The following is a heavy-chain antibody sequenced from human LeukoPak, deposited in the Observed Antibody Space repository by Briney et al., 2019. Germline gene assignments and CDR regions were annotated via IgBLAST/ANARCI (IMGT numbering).Heavy chain of an antibody. CDR2: IYYSGST. V-gene: IGHV4-59*01. J-gene: IGHJ5*02. Sequence: SETLSLTYTVSGGSISSYYWSWIRQPPGKGLEWIGYIYYSGSTNYNPSLKSRVTISVDTSKNQFSLKLSSVTAADTAVYYCARGVRSSLLYWFDPWGQGTLVTVSS. CDR3: ARGVRSSLLYWFDP. D-gene: IGHD6-13*01. CDR1: GGSISSYY.